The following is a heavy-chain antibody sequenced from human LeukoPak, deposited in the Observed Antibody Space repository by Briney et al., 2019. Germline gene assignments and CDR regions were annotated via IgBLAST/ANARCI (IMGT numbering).Heavy chain of an antibody. D-gene: IGHD6-13*01. Sequence: GGSLRLSCAASGFTSSSYGMHWVRQAPGKGLEWVAVIWYDGSNKYYADSVKGRFTISRDNSKNTLYLQMNSLRAEDTAVYYCARDRAQLVQIFDYWGQGTLVTVSS. CDR3: ARDRAQLVQIFDY. J-gene: IGHJ4*02. V-gene: IGHV3-33*01. CDR2: IWYDGSNK. CDR1: GFTSSSYG.